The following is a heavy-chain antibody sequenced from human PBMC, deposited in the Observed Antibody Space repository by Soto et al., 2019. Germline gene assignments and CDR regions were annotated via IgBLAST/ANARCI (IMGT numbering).Heavy chain of an antibody. CDR3: ARGDSSGKMGWFDP. D-gene: IGHD3-22*01. CDR2: IYYSGST. CDR1: GGSISSSSYY. Sequence: TSETLSLTCTVSGGSISSSSYYWGWIRQPPGKGLEWIGSIYYSGSTYYNPSLKSRVTISVDTSKNQFSLKLSSVTAADTAVYYCARGDSSGKMGWFDPWGQGTLVTVSS. V-gene: IGHV4-39*01. J-gene: IGHJ5*02.